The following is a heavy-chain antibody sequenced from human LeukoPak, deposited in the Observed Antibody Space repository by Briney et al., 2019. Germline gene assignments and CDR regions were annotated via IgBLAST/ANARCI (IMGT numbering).Heavy chain of an antibody. CDR2: IKQDRSEK. D-gene: IGHD7-27*01. J-gene: IGHJ4*02. CDR3: ARPAGWGSLDY. CDR1: GFSFSTYW. V-gene: IGHV3-7*01. Sequence: PGGSLRLSCAASGFSFSTYWMTWVRQAPGQGLEWVADIKQDRSEKYYVDSVKGRFTISKDNAMNSLYLQMNSLRAEDTAVYYCARPAGWGSLDYWGQGTLVTVSS.